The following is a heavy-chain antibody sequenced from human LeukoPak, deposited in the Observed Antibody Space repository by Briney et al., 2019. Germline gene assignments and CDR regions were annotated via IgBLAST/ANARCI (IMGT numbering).Heavy chain of an antibody. Sequence: GGSLRLSCAASGFTFSSYWMSWVRQAPGKGLEWVSIISGSGGNTYYADSVKGRFTISRDNSKNTLYLQMNSLRAEDTAVYYCAKAGRDGYNIDYFDYWGQGTLVTVSS. CDR1: GFTFSSYW. V-gene: IGHV3-23*01. CDR2: ISGSGGNT. J-gene: IGHJ4*02. D-gene: IGHD5-24*01. CDR3: AKAGRDGYNIDYFDY.